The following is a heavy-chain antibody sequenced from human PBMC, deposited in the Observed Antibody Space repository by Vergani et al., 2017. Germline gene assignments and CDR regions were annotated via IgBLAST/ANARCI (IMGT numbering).Heavy chain of an antibody. Sequence: EVQLLESGGDLVQPGGSLRLSCAASGFTFSTYAMTWVRQAPGKGLEWVSTISSHGGSTYYADSVKGRFTISRYNSKNTLSLQMNSLTAEDTAIYYCAGPQGTSAYYYGGFDYWGQGILVTVSS. J-gene: IGHJ4*02. D-gene: IGHD3-22*01. CDR3: AGPQGTSAYYYGGFDY. CDR1: GFTFSTYA. V-gene: IGHV3-23*01. CDR2: ISSHGGST.